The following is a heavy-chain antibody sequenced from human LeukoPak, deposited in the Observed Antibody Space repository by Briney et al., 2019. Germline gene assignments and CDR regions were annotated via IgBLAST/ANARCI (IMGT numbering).Heavy chain of an antibody. CDR3: ASSQSSIAARRDYYYYMDV. J-gene: IGHJ6*03. D-gene: IGHD6-6*01. CDR2: IIPIFGAT. CDR1: GGTFSRYA. Sequence: SVKVSCKASGGTFSRYAITWVRQAPGQGLEWMGGIIPIFGATNYAQKFQGRVTITADEYTSTVYMELSSLRSEDTAVYYCASSQSSIAARRDYYYYMDVWGKGTTVTISS. V-gene: IGHV1-69*13.